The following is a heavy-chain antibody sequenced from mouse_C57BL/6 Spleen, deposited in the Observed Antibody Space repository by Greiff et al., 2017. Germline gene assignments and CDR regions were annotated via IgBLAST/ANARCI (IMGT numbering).Heavy chain of an antibody. Sequence: QVQLKESGAELARPGASVQLSCKASGYTFTSYGISWVKQRTGQGLEWIGEIYPRSGNTYYNQKFKGKATLAVDKSSSTAYMELRSLTSENTAVYYCARRGGPYAMDYWGQGTSVTVSS. CDR3: ARRGGPYAMDY. CDR2: IYPRSGNT. J-gene: IGHJ4*01. CDR1: GYTFTSYG. D-gene: IGHD1-1*02. V-gene: IGHV1-81*01.